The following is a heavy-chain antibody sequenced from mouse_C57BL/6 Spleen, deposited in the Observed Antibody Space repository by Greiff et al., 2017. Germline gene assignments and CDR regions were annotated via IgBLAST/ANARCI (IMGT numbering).Heavy chain of an antibody. D-gene: IGHD2-2*01. CDR2: IDPSDSYT. J-gene: IGHJ2*01. V-gene: IGHV1-69*01. CDR1: GYTFTSYW. Sequence: QVQLQQSGAELVMPGASVKLSCKASGYTFTSYWMHWVKQRPGQGLEWIGEIDPSDSYTNYNQKFKGKSTLTVDKSSSTAYMQLSSLTSEDSAVYYCARRGYDVKYYFDYWGQGTTLTVSS. CDR3: ARRGYDVKYYFDY.